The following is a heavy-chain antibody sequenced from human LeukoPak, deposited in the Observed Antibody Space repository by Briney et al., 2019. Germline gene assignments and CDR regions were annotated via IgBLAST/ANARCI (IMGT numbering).Heavy chain of an antibody. CDR3: ARDGPRDAVAVY. CDR2: IIPIFGTA. Sequence: GASVKVSCKASGGTFSSYAISWVRQAPGQGLEWMGRIIPIFGTANYAQKFQGRVTITADKSTSTAYMELSSLGSEDTAVYYCARDGPRDAVAVYWGQGTLVTVSS. CDR1: GGTFSSYA. D-gene: IGHD6-19*01. J-gene: IGHJ4*02. V-gene: IGHV1-69*06.